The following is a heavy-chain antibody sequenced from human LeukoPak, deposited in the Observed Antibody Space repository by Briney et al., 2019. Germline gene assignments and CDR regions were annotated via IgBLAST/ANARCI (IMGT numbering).Heavy chain of an antibody. D-gene: IGHD2-2*01. CDR3: ASSQPLIPARNYYYYYGMDV. CDR1: GGSISSGGYS. J-gene: IGHJ6*02. CDR2: IYHSGST. Sequence: SETLSLTCAVSGGSISSGGYSWGWIRQPPGKGLEWIGYIYHSGSTYYNPSLKSRVTISVDRSKNQFSLKLSSVTAADTAVYYCASSQPLIPARNYYYYYGMDVWGQGTTVTVSS. V-gene: IGHV4-30-2*01.